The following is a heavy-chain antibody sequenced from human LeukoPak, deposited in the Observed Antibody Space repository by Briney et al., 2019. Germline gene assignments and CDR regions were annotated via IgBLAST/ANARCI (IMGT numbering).Heavy chain of an antibody. D-gene: IGHD3-22*01. Sequence: TSETLSLTCNVAGGSITSNYWNLIRQPPGKGLKWMEYIYYTGSTNSNPSLKSRLTISLDTSKKQFSLKLSSVTAADTAIYYCASSYFYDGNRYFDYWGQGALVTVSS. J-gene: IGHJ4*02. CDR1: GGSITSNY. CDR2: IYYTGST. V-gene: IGHV4-59*08. CDR3: ASSYFYDGNRYFDY.